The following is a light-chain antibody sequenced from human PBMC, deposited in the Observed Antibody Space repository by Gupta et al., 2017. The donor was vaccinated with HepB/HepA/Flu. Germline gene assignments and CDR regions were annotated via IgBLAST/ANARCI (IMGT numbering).Light chain of an antibody. Sequence: EIVMTQSPVTLSASPGEGATLSCRASQSVSSNLAWYQQKPGQAPRLLIYGASTRATGIPARFSGSGAGTEFTLTSSSRQSEDFAVYYWQQYYNWWTFGQGTKVEIK. CDR1: QSVSSN. CDR2: GAS. V-gene: IGKV3-15*01. CDR3: QQYYNWWT. J-gene: IGKJ1*01.